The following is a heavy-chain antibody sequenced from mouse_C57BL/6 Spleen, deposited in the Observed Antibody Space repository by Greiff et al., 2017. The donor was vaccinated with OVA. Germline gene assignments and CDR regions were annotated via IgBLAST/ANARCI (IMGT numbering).Heavy chain of an antibody. CDR3: ARFDGYYGFAY. D-gene: IGHD2-3*01. Sequence: QVQLRQPGAELVKPGASVKLSCKASGYTFTSYWVQWVKQRPGQGLEWIGEIDPSDSYTNYNQKFKGKATLTVDTSSSTAYMQLSSLTSEDSAVYYCARFDGYYGFAYWGQGTLVTVSA. CDR2: IDPSDSYT. J-gene: IGHJ3*01. CDR1: GYTFTSYW. V-gene: IGHV1-50*01.